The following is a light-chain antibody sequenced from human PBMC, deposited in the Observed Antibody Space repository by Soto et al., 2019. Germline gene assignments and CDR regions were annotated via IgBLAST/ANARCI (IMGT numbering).Light chain of an antibody. CDR1: QTISSY. CDR2: AAS. J-gene: IGKJ4*01. Sequence: DIQMTQSPSSLSASAGDRVTITCRASQTISSYLNWYQQKPGKAPKLLIYAASSLQSGVPSRFSGSGSGTDFTLTISSLEPEDFATYYCQQSYSNILSFGGGTKVDIX. CDR3: QQSYSNILS. V-gene: IGKV1-39*01.